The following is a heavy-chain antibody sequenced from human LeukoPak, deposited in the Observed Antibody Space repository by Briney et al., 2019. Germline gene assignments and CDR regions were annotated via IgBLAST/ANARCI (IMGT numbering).Heavy chain of an antibody. D-gene: IGHD2-2*01. CDR1: GGSISSYY. J-gene: IGHJ3*02. CDR3: AKVPGKTYQLNAFDI. Sequence: RSSETLSLTCTVSGGSISSYYWSWVRQAPGKGLEWVSAISGSGGSTYYADSVKGRFTISRDNSKNTLYLQMNSLRAEDTAVYYCAKVPGKTYQLNAFDIWGQGTMVTVSS. CDR2: ISGSGGST. V-gene: IGHV3-23*01.